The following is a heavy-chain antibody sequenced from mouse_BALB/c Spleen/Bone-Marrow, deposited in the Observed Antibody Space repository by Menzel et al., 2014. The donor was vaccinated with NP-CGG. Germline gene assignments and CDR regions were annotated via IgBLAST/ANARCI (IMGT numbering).Heavy chain of an antibody. D-gene: IGHD2-4*01. V-gene: IGHV5-9-4*01. CDR1: GFTFSSYA. Sequence: EVQGVESGGGLVKPGGSLKLSCAASGFTFSSYALSWVRQSPEKRLEWVAEISSGGSYTYYPDTVTGRFTISRDNAKNTLYLEMSGLRSEDTAMYYCAREGLRRRAAMDYWGQGTSVTVSS. J-gene: IGHJ4*01. CDR3: AREGLRRRAAMDY. CDR2: ISSGGSYT.